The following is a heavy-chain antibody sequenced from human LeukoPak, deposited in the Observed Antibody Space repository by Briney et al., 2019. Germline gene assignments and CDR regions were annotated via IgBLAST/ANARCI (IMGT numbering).Heavy chain of an antibody. CDR3: AREGYCSGGHCPVGY. J-gene: IGHJ4*02. Sequence: ASVKVSCKASGYTFTYYYIHWVRQASGQGLQWMGWINPNSGGTNYAQKFRGRVTMTRDTSISTAYMEVNRLRSDDTAIYYCAREGYCSGGHCPVGYWGQGAPVTVSS. V-gene: IGHV1-2*02. CDR1: GYTFTYYY. D-gene: IGHD2-15*01. CDR2: INPNSGGT.